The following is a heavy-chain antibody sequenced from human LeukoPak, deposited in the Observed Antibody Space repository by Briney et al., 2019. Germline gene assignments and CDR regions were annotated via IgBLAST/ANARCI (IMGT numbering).Heavy chain of an antibody. Sequence: AGGSRRLSCAASGFTFSSYSMNWVRQAPGKGLEWVSSISSSSTYIYYADSLKGRFTISRDNAKNSVYLQMNSLRVEDTAVYFCAKADGDKPFDHWGQGTLVTVSS. D-gene: IGHD4-17*01. CDR2: ISSSSTYI. J-gene: IGHJ4*02. CDR1: GFTFSSYS. V-gene: IGHV3-21*01. CDR3: AKADGDKPFDH.